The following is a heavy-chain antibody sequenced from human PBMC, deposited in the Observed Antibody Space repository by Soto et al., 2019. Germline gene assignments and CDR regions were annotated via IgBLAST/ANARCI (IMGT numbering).Heavy chain of an antibody. J-gene: IGHJ1*01. CDR2: ISSSGSSI. CDR3: ARDGYDSSGDSEYFQY. V-gene: IGHV3-48*03. Sequence: LRLSCAASGFTFSTYEMNCVRQAPGKGLEWISYISSSGSSIYYADSVKGRFTISRDNAWNSLHLQMNSLRVEDTAVYYCARDGYDSSGDSEYFQYWGQGTLVTVSS. CDR1: GFTFSTYE. D-gene: IGHD3-22*01.